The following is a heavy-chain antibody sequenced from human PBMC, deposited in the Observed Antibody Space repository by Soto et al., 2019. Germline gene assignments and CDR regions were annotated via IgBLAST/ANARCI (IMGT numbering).Heavy chain of an antibody. D-gene: IGHD6-6*01. Sequence: GSVKVSCKASGYTFTSYAMHWVRQAPGQRLEWMGWINAGNGNTKYSQKFQGRVTITRDTSASTAYMELSSLRSEDTAVYYCARLRVSSFWFDPWGQGTLVTVSS. CDR2: INAGNGNT. CDR1: GYTFTSYA. V-gene: IGHV1-3*01. CDR3: ARLRVSSFWFDP. J-gene: IGHJ5*02.